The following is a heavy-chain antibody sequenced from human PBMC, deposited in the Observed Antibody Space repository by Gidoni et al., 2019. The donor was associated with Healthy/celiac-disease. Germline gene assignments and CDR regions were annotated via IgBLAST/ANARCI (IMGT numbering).Heavy chain of an antibody. CDR3: TTGGYSEIYFDY. Sequence: EVQLVESGGGLVKPGGSLSLSCAASGFTFSNAWMSWVRQAPGKGLEWVGRIKSKTDGGTTDYAAPVKGRFTISRDDSKNTLYLQMNSLKTEDTAVYYCTTGGYSEIYFDYWGQGTLVTVSS. CDR1: GFTFSNAW. CDR2: IKSKTDGGTT. V-gene: IGHV3-15*01. D-gene: IGHD5-18*01. J-gene: IGHJ4*02.